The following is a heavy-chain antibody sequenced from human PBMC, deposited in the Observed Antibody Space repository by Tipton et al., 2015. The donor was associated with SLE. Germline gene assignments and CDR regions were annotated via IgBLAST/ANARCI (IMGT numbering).Heavy chain of an antibody. D-gene: IGHD3-10*02. CDR1: GFNFGDFA. V-gene: IGHV4-59*08. J-gene: IGHJ4*02. CDR3: ARRMVFGGDYFDY. Sequence: LRLSCTASGFNFGDFAMSWVRQAPGKGLEWIGYIYYSGSTNYNPSLKSRVTISVDTSRNQFSLKLSSVTAADTAVYYCARRMVFGGDYFDYWGQGTLVTVSS. CDR2: IYYSGST.